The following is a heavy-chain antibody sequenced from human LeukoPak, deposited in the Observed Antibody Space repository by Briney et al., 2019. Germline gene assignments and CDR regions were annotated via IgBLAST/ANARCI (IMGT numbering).Heavy chain of an antibody. CDR1: GFTFSSYA. V-gene: IGHV3-23*01. D-gene: IGHD3-22*01. J-gene: IGHJ4*02. CDR3: ATSPLIVVVIPYFDY. Sequence: SGGSLRLSCAASGFTFSSYAMSWVRQAPGKGLEWVSAISGSGGSTYYADSVKGRCTISRDNSKNTLYLQMNSLRAEDTAVYYCATSPLIVVVIPYFDYWGQGTLVTVSS. CDR2: ISGSGGST.